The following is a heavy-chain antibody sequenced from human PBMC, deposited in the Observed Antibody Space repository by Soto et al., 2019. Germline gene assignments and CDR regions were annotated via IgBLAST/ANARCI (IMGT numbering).Heavy chain of an antibody. CDR3: AKDRGSSGSLPPLYSGMDV. J-gene: IGHJ6*02. D-gene: IGHD1-26*01. V-gene: IGHV3-23*01. CDR1: GFTFSSYA. CDR2: ISGSGGST. Sequence: PGGSLRLSCAASGFTFSSYAMSWVRQAPGKGLEWVSAISGSGGSTYYADSVKGRFTISRDNSKNTLYLQMNSLRAEDTAVYYCAKDRGSSGSLPPLYSGMDVWGQGTTVTVSS.